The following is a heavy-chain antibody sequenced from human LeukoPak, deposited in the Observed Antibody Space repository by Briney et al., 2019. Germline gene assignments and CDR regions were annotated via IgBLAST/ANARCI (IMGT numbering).Heavy chain of an antibody. CDR2: IKQDGSEK. CDR1: GFTFSSYW. CDR3: AKDNHRYYYYMDV. V-gene: IGHV3-7*03. D-gene: IGHD1-14*01. J-gene: IGHJ6*03. Sequence: GSLRLSCAASGFTFSSYWMSWVRQAPGKGLEWMANIKQDGSEKYYVDSVKGRLTISRDNAKNSLYLQMNSLRAEDMALYYCAKDNHRYYYYMDVWGKGTTVTVSS.